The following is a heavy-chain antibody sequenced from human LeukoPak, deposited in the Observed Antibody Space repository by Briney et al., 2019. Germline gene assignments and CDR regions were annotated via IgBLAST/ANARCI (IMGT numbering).Heavy chain of an antibody. CDR1: GFTFSSYG. Sequence: GGSLRLSCAASGFTFSSYGMHWVRQAPGKGLEWVAFIRYDGSNKYYADSVKGRFTISRDNSKNTLYLQMNSLRAEDTAVYYCAKDGGRTAAPRTYYFDYWGQGTLVTVSS. D-gene: IGHD6-13*01. V-gene: IGHV3-30*02. CDR2: IRYDGSNK. CDR3: AKDGGRTAAPRTYYFDY. J-gene: IGHJ4*02.